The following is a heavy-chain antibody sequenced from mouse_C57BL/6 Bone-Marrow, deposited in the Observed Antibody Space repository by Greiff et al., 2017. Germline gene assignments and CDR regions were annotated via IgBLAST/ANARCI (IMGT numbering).Heavy chain of an antibody. CDR1: GYSITSDY. D-gene: IGHD4-1*01. CDR3: ARKGTGNWYFDV. V-gene: IGHV3-8*01. Sequence: VQLKESGPGLAKPSQTLSLSCSVSGYSITSDYWNWIRKFPGNKLEYMGYISYSGSTYYNPSLNRRISITRDTSKNQYYLQLNSVTTEDTATYYCARKGTGNWYFDVWGTGTTVTVSS. CDR2: ISYSGST. J-gene: IGHJ1*03.